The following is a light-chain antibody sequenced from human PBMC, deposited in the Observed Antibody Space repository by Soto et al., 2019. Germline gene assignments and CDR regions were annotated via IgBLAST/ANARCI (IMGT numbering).Light chain of an antibody. J-gene: IGKJ1*01. CDR3: QKYNNVPWT. V-gene: IGKV1-27*01. CDR2: AAS. Sequence: DIQMTQSPSSLSASVGDRVTITCRASQGINNYLAWYQQKPGKVPKLLIYAASTLQSGVPSRFSGSGFGTDFTLTISSLQPEDVATYYCQKYNNVPWTFGQGTKVEIK. CDR1: QGINNY.